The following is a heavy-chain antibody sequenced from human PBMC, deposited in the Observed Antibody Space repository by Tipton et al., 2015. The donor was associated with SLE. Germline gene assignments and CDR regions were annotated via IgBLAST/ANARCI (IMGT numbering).Heavy chain of an antibody. D-gene: IGHD3/OR15-3a*01. CDR2: IYYSGST. V-gene: IGHV4-59*01. Sequence: TLSLTCTVSGGSISSYYWSWIRQPPGKGLEWIGDIYYSGSTNYNPSLKSRVTISVDTSKNQFSLKLSSVTAADTAVYYCARGTGPDAFDIWGQGTMVTVSS. J-gene: IGHJ3*02. CDR1: GGSISSYY. CDR3: ARGTGPDAFDI.